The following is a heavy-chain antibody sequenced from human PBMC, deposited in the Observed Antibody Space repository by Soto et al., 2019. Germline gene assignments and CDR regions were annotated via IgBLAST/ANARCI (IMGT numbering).Heavy chain of an antibody. CDR1: GFTVSSNY. J-gene: IGHJ4*02. CDR3: AKVFGGYSGYVDFDY. Sequence: PGGSLRLSGAASGFTVSSNYMSWVRQAPGKGLEWVSIIYPAGSTYYADSVQGRFTISRDNSKNTLYLQMNSLRAEDTAVYYCAKVFGGYSGYVDFDYWGQGTLVTVSS. V-gene: IGHV3-53*01. CDR2: IYPAGST. D-gene: IGHD5-12*01.